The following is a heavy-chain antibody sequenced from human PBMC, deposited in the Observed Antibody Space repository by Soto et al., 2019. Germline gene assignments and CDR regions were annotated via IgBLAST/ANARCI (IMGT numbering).Heavy chain of an antibody. CDR3: ARAKGVVDWFDT. D-gene: IGHD2-8*01. J-gene: IGHJ5*02. Sequence: ASVKVSCKASGGTFSSYAISWVRQAPGQGLEWMGGIIPIFGTANYAQKFQGRVTITADESTSTAYMELSSLRSEDTAVYYCARAKGVVDWFDTWGQGTLVTVSS. CDR2: IIPIFGTA. CDR1: GGTFSSYA. V-gene: IGHV1-69*13.